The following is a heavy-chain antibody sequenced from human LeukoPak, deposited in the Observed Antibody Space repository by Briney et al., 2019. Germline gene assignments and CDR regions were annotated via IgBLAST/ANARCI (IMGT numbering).Heavy chain of an antibody. V-gene: IGHV3-23*01. CDR1: GFTFSSYV. D-gene: IGHD3-9*01. CDR2: ISGNGGDT. CDR3: AKLPTGYPNWFDP. J-gene: IGHJ5*02. Sequence: GGSLRLSCAASGFTFSSYVMSWVRQAPGKGLEWVSAISGNGGDTYYADSVTGRFTISRDNSKNTLYLQMNSLRAEDTALYYCAKLPTGYPNWFDPWGQGTLVTVSS.